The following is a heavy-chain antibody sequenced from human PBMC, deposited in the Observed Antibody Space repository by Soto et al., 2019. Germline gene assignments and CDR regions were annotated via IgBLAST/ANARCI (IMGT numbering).Heavy chain of an antibody. CDR2: ISGSRGST. J-gene: IGHJ4*02. Sequence: PGGSLRLSCAASGFTFSSYGLNWVRQAPGKGLEWVSSISGSRGSTDYADSVKGRFTISRDNSKNTLYLQMNSLRAEDTAVYYCAYSSTPFDYWGQGTLVTVSS. D-gene: IGHD6-13*01. V-gene: IGHV3-23*01. CDR3: AYSSTPFDY. CDR1: GFTFSSYG.